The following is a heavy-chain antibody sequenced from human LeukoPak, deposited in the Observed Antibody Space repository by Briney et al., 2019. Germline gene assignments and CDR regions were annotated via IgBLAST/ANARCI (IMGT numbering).Heavy chain of an antibody. CDR1: GGSISSGGYS. Sequence: PSETLSLTCAVSGGSISSGGYSWSWIRQPPGKGLEWIGYIYHSGSTYYNPSLKSRVTISVDRSKNQFSLKLSSVTAADTAVYYCARGTGDSSGYYPHYWGQGTLVTVSS. V-gene: IGHV4-30-2*01. D-gene: IGHD3-22*01. CDR3: ARGTGDSSGYYPHY. J-gene: IGHJ4*02. CDR2: IYHSGST.